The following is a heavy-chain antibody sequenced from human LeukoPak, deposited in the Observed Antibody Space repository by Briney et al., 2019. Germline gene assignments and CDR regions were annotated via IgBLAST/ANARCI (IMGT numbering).Heavy chain of an antibody. J-gene: IGHJ6*03. D-gene: IGHD2-15*01. V-gene: IGHV3-23*01. CDR2: ISGSGGST. Sequence: PGGSLRLSCAASGFTFSSYGMSWVRQAPGKGLEWVSAISGSGGSTYYADSVKGRFTISRDNSKNTLYLQMNSLRAEDTAVYYCAKRGVVVVAVYYYYYYMDVWGKGTTVTISS. CDR1: GFTFSSYG. CDR3: AKRGVVVVAVYYYYYYMDV.